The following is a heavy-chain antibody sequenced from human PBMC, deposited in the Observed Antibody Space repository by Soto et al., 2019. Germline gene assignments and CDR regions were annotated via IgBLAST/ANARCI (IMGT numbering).Heavy chain of an antibody. Sequence: QVQLVQSGAEVKKPGASVKVSCKASGYTFTSYAMHWVRQAPGKRLEWMGWINAGNGNTKYSQKFQGRVTITRDTSASTAYMELSSLRSEDTAVYYCAREDRYCSGGSCYSSGLAVWGQGTTVTVSS. CDR3: AREDRYCSGGSCYSSGLAV. V-gene: IGHV1-3*01. CDR1: GYTFTSYA. CDR2: INAGNGNT. D-gene: IGHD2-15*01. J-gene: IGHJ6*02.